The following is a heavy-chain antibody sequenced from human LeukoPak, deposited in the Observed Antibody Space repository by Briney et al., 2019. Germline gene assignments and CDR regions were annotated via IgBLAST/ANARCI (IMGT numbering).Heavy chain of an antibody. Sequence: TGGSLRLSCAASGFTVSSNYMSWVRQAPGKGLEWVSVIYSGGSTYYADSVKGRFTISRDNSKNTLYLQMNSLRAEDTAVYYCARDAAGYCSSTSCYFQGYYYYYMDVWGKGTTVTISS. CDR2: IYSGGST. D-gene: IGHD2-2*01. V-gene: IGHV3-66*01. J-gene: IGHJ6*03. CDR1: GFTVSSNY. CDR3: ARDAAGYCSSTSCYFQGYYYYYMDV.